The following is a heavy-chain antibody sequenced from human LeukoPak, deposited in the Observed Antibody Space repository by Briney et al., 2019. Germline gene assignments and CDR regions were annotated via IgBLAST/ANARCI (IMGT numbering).Heavy chain of an antibody. CDR1: GFTFSSYA. J-gene: IGHJ5*02. V-gene: IGHV3-23*01. Sequence: GGSLRLSCAASGFTFSSYAMSWVRQAPGKGLEWVSAISGSGGSTYYADSVKGRFTISRDNSKNTLYLQMNSLRAEDTAVYYCAKDPYGSGSYEVAWFDPWGQGTLVTVSS. CDR3: AKDPYGSGSYEVAWFDP. D-gene: IGHD3-10*01. CDR2: ISGSGGST.